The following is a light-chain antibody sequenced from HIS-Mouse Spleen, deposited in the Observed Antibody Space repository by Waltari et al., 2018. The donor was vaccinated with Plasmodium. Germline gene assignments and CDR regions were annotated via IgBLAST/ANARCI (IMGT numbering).Light chain of an antibody. Sequence: SSELTQDPAVSVALGQTVRITCQGDSLRSYYASWDQQKPGQAPVLGIYGKNNRPSGIPDRFSGSSSGNTASLTITGAQAEDEADYYCNSRDSSGNHVVFGGGTKLTVL. V-gene: IGLV3-19*01. CDR2: GKN. CDR3: NSRDSSGNHVV. CDR1: SLRSYY. J-gene: IGLJ2*01.